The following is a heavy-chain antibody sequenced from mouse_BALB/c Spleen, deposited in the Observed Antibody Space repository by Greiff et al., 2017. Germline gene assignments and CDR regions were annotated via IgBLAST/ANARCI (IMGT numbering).Heavy chain of an antibody. J-gene: IGHJ4*01. CDR2: IRNKANGYTT. CDR1: GFTFTDYY. D-gene: IGHD1-1*01. V-gene: IGHV7-3*02. CDR3: ARDAYGAMDY. Sequence: EVQLVESGGGLVQPGGSLRLSCATSGFTFTDYYMSWVRQPPGKALEWLGFIRNKANGYTTEYSASVKGRFTISRDNSQSILYLQMNTLRAEDSATYYCARDAYGAMDYWGQGTSVTVSS.